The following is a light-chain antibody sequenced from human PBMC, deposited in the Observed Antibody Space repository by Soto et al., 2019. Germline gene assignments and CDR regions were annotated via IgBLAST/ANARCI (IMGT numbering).Light chain of an antibody. Sequence: QSALTQPPSASGSPGQSVTISCTGTFNDVGGYNYVSWYQQHPGKAPKVIIYEVYKRPSGVPDRFSGSKSGKTASLTVSGLQADDEADYYCSSYDSSLSALYVFGTGTKLTVL. CDR1: FNDVGGYNY. V-gene: IGLV2-8*01. J-gene: IGLJ1*01. CDR3: SSYDSSLSALYV. CDR2: EVY.